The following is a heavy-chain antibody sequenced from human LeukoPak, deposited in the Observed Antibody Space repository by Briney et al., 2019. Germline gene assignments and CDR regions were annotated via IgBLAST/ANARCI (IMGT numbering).Heavy chain of an antibody. V-gene: IGHV3-30*18. CDR2: ISYDGSNK. Sequence: GGSLRLSCAASGFTFSSYGMHWVRQAPGKGLEWVAVISYDGSNKHYADSVKGRFTISRDNSKNTLYLQMNSLRAEDTAVYYCAKDRWLVAATGAYFDYWGQGTLVTVSS. D-gene: IGHD6-13*01. J-gene: IGHJ4*02. CDR3: AKDRWLVAATGAYFDY. CDR1: GFTFSSYG.